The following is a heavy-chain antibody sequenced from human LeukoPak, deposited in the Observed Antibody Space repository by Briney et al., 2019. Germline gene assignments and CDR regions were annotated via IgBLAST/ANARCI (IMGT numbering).Heavy chain of an antibody. Sequence: SQTLSLTCAISGDSVSSNSAAWNWIRQSPSRGLDRLGWTYYRSKWYNDYAVSVTSRITIDPDTSKNQCSLQRNSVTPEDTAVYYGARDRGGYDAYLDGWGQGTLVTVSS. CDR1: GDSVSSNSAA. CDR2: TYYRSKWYN. J-gene: IGHJ4*02. D-gene: IGHD5-12*01. CDR3: ARDRGGYDAYLDG. V-gene: IGHV6-1*01.